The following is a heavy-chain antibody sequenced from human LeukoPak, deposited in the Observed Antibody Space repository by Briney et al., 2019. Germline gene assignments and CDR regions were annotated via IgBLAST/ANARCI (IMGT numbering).Heavy chain of an antibody. Sequence: GRSLTLSCAASRFTFSSYAMSWVRQAPGKGLEWVSAISGSGGRTYYADSVKGRFTISRDNSKSTLYLQMNSLRDEDTAIYYCAKEVYCGRDCYNPGYGVDVWGQGTTVTVSS. J-gene: IGHJ6*02. CDR2: ISGSGGRT. D-gene: IGHD2-21*02. V-gene: IGHV3-23*01. CDR1: RFTFSSYA. CDR3: AKEVYCGRDCYNPGYGVDV.